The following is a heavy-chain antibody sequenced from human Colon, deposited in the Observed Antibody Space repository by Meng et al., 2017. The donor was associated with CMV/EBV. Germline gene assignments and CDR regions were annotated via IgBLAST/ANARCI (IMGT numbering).Heavy chain of an antibody. D-gene: IGHD1-26*01. CDR1: GGSIIGHY. V-gene: IGHV4-59*11. J-gene: IGHJ3*01. CDR3: ARLFSGTNSAAFDV. CDR2: IYSDGAT. Sequence: SETLSLTCPVSGGSIIGHYWNWIRQAPGKGLEWIGYIYSDGATHYNPSLKSRVTISVDTAKNQFSLRLTSVTAADTAVYYCARLFSGTNSAAFDVWGQGTMVTVSS.